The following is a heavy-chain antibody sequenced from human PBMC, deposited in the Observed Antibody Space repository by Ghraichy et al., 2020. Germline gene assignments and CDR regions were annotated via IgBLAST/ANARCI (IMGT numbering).Heavy chain of an antibody. CDR1: GFTVSSNY. V-gene: IGHV3-66*02. Sequence: GGSLRLSCAASGFTVSSNYMSWVRQAPGKGLEWVSVIYSGGSTYYADSVKGRFTISRDNSKNTLYLQMNSLRAEDTAVYYCARVSRSYDYDNYYYYYMDVWGKGTTVTVSS. CDR2: IYSGGST. J-gene: IGHJ6*03. D-gene: IGHD4-17*01. CDR3: ARVSRSYDYDNYYYYYMDV.